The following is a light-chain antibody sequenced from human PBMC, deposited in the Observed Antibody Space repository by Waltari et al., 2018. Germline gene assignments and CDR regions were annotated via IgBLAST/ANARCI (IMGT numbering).Light chain of an antibody. V-gene: IGLV7-43*01. Sequence: QTVVAQEPSLTVSPGGTVTLTCASTTGAVISNYYPNWFQQKPGRAPRDLIYVPNKKQPWTPARFSGSRLGGKAGLALSGARPEDEAEYYCLLYRGGAQWVVGGGTKLTVL. J-gene: IGLJ3*02. CDR2: VPN. CDR1: TGAVISNYY. CDR3: LLYRGGAQWV.